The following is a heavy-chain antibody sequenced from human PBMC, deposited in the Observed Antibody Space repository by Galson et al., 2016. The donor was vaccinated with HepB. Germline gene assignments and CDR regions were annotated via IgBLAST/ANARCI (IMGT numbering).Heavy chain of an antibody. J-gene: IGHJ4*02. D-gene: IGHD3-10*01. CDR1: GFSLSTSAVG. V-gene: IGHV2-5*02. CDR3: ARSDYGSGLYYFDY. Sequence: PALVKPPQTLTLTCALSGFSLSTSAVGVGWIRQPPEKALEWLALIYWDDDKRYSPSLKSRLTITKDTSKNQVVLTMTNMDPVDTATYYCARSDYGSGLYYFDYWGQGTPVTVSS. CDR2: IYWDDDK.